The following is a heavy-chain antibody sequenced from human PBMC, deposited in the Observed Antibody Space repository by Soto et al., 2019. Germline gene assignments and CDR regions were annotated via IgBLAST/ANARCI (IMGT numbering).Heavy chain of an antibody. J-gene: IGHJ3*02. CDR3: AKAACGGDCYPHHDAFDI. Sequence: SLRLSCAASGFTFSSYGMHWVRQAPGKGLEWVAVISYDGSNKYYADSVKGRFTISRDNSKNTLYLQMNSLRAEDTAVYYCAKAACGGDCYPHHDAFDIWGQGTMVTVSS. V-gene: IGHV3-30*18. CDR2: ISYDGSNK. CDR1: GFTFSSYG. D-gene: IGHD2-21*02.